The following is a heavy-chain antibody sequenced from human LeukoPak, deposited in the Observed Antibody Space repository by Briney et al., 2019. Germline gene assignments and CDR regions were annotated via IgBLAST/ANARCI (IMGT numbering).Heavy chain of an antibody. D-gene: IGHD3-22*01. CDR1: GGSISSSSHY. CDR3: ARAESSAYLHY. V-gene: IGHV4-39*01. J-gene: IGHJ4*02. Sequence: SSQTLSLTCTVSGGSISSSSHYWGWIRQPPGKGLEWIGSIFYSGSTYYNPSLKSRVTISVDTSKNQFSLKLNSVTASDTAVYYCARAESSAYLHYWGQGTLVTVSS. CDR2: IFYSGST.